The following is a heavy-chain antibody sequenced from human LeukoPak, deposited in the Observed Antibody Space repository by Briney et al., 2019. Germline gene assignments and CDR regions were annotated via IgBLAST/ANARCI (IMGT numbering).Heavy chain of an antibody. Sequence: ASVKVSCKASGYTFTSYAIHWVRQAPGQGLEWMGWITPSGGTNYPQKFQGRVAITWDTSITTAYMDLSRLTSDDTAVYYCARGRTYFDYWGQGTLVTVSS. CDR3: ARGRTYFDY. CDR2: ITPSGGT. V-gene: IGHV1-2*02. J-gene: IGHJ4*02. CDR1: GYTFTSYA.